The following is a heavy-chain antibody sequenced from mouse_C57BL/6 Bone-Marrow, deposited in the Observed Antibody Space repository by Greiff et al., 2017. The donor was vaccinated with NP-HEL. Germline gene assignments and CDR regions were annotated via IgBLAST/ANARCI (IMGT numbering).Heavy chain of an antibody. CDR2: ISNGGGST. Sequence: EVQGVESGGGLVQPGGSLKLSCAASGFTFSDYYMYWVRQTPEKRLEWVAYISNGGGSTYYPDTVKGRFTISRDNAKNTLYLQMSRLKSEDTAMYYCARCPYWGQGTLVTVSA. J-gene: IGHJ3*01. CDR3: ARCPY. V-gene: IGHV5-12*01. CDR1: GFTFSDYY. D-gene: IGHD6-1*01.